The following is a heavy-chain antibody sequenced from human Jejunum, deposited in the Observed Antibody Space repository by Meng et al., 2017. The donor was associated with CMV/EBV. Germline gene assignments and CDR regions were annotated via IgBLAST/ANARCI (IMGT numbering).Heavy chain of an antibody. Sequence: SGFTFSNYWMSWVRQAPGKGLEWVAFLRHDGGGESYADSVRGRFTISRDNSKSTLYLQMNSPRPGDSAVYYCGKDSHSSGWYVDFWGQGTLVTVSS. J-gene: IGHJ4*02. V-gene: IGHV3-30*02. D-gene: IGHD6-19*01. CDR2: LRHDGGGE. CDR1: GFTFSNYW. CDR3: GKDSHSSGWYVDF.